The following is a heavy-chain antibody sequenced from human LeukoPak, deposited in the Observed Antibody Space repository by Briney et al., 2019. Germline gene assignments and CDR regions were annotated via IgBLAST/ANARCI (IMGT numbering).Heavy chain of an antibody. CDR2: INHSGST. V-gene: IGHV4-34*01. J-gene: IGHJ4*02. CDR1: GGSFSGYY. D-gene: IGHD6-13*01. CDR3: ARDKPAAGTRFYFDY. Sequence: KPSETLSLTCAVYGGSFSGYYWSWIRQPPGKGLEWIGEINHSGSTNYNPSLKSRVTTSVDTSKNQFSLKLSSVTAADTAVYYCARDKPAAGTRFYFDYWGQGTLVTVSS.